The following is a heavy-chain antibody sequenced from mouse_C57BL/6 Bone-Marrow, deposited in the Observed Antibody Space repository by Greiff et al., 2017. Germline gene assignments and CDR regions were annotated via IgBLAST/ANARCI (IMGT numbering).Heavy chain of an antibody. V-gene: IGHV1-69*01. J-gene: IGHJ3*01. Sequence: VQLQQPGAELVMPGASVKLSCKASGYTFTSSWMHWVKQRPGHGLEWIGGIDPSDSYTKYNPKFQGKSTLTVDKSSNKAYLQLSSLTSEDSAVYYCARREGYDGPAYWGQGTLVTVSA. CDR3: ARREGYDGPAY. CDR1: GYTFTSSW. D-gene: IGHD2-2*01. CDR2: IDPSDSYT.